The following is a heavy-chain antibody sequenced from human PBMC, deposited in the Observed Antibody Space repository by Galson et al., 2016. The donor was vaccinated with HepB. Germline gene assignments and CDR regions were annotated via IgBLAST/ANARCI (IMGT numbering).Heavy chain of an antibody. V-gene: IGHV4-34*01. CDR1: GESLSGYS. CDR2: LNHSGSA. CDR3: ARIGYNFGWAFDY. J-gene: IGHJ4*02. Sequence: SETLSLTCTVYGESLSGYSWSWIRQPPGKGLEWIGDLNHSGSATYNPSLKSRVTTSVDTSRNEFSLKLKSVTAADTAVDYCARIGYNFGWAFDYWGPGTLVTVSS. D-gene: IGHD5-18*01.